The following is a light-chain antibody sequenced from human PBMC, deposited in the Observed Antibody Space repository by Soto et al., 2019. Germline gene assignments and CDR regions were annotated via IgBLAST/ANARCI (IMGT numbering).Light chain of an antibody. CDR3: QKYNSTPWT. CDR2: AAS. V-gene: IGKV1-27*01. J-gene: IGKJ1*01. CDR1: LGISNY. Sequence: DIQMTQSPSSLSASVRDRVTITCRASLGISNYLAWYQQKPGKVPKLLIYAASTLQSGVPSRFSGSGSGTDFTLTISSLQPEDVATYYCQKYNSTPWTFGQGTKVEIK.